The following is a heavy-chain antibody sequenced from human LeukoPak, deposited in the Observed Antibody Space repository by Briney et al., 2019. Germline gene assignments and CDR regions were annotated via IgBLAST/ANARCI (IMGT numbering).Heavy chain of an antibody. V-gene: IGHV4-59*12. D-gene: IGHD5-18*01. CDR1: GGSISSYY. J-gene: IGHJ6*03. Sequence: SATLSLTCPVSGGSISSYYWGCFRRPPGKGLEWIGYIYYDGSTNYNPSLRGRVTISVDTPKNQFSLKLSSVTAAETAVYYCAREGRYRYGYNEYHLYMDIWGKGTTVTVSS. CDR2: IYYDGST. CDR3: AREGRYRYGYNEYHLYMDI.